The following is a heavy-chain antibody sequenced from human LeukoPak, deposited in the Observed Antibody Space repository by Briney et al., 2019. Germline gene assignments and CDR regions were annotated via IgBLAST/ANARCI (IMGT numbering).Heavy chain of an antibody. CDR2: IKEDGTEK. Sequence: GGSLRLSCAGSGFTFSDFWMTWVRQTPGKGLEWVANIKEDGTEKNLVDSVKGRFTISRDNTKNLLFLEMNNLRGDDTATYYCVRESRPGGAMGLYHNLDYWGQGTLVAVSS. CDR3: VRESRPGGAMGLYHNLDY. V-gene: IGHV3-7*01. CDR1: GFTFSDFW. D-gene: IGHD1-1*01. J-gene: IGHJ4*02.